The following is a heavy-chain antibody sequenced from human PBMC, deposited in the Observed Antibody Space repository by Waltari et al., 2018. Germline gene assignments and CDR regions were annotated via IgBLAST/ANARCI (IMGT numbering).Heavy chain of an antibody. CDR3: ARGIQLWSRGYEGNWFDP. CDR2: IYHSGST. Sequence: QVQLQESGPGLVKPSETLSLTCAVSGYSISSGYYWGWIRPPPGKGLEWIGSIYHSGSTYYNPSLKSRVTISVDTSKNQFSLKLSSVTAADTAVYYCARGIQLWSRGYEGNWFDPWGQGTLVTVSS. CDR1: GYSISSGYY. J-gene: IGHJ5*02. V-gene: IGHV4-38-2*01. D-gene: IGHD5-18*01.